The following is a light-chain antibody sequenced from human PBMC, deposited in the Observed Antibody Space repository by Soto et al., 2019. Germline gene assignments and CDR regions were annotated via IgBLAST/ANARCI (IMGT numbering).Light chain of an antibody. J-gene: IGLJ1*01. V-gene: IGLV1-51*01. CDR1: SSNIGGNS. CDR3: GSWDSSLSAYV. CDR2: DDD. Sequence: QSVLTQPPSVSAAPGQRVTISCSGSSSNIGGNSVSWYQQLPGTAPKLLIYDDDKRPSGIPDRFSGPKSGTSATLGITGFQTGDEADHYCGSWDSSLSAYVFXTGTKVTVL.